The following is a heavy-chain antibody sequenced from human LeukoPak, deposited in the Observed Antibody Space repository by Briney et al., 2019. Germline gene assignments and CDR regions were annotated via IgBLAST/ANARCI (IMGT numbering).Heavy chain of an antibody. Sequence: PGGSLTLSCEITGFVVSNNYMTWVRQAPGKGLEWVSTIIDSGNSIYYADSAEGRFTISRDNSKNTLYLQMNSLRAGDTAVYYCAKDPIFSGSYGVFDYWGLGTLVTVSS. D-gene: IGHD1-26*01. V-gene: IGHV3-23*01. CDR2: IIDSGNSI. CDR3: AKDPIFSGSYGVFDY. CDR1: GFVVSNNY. J-gene: IGHJ4*02.